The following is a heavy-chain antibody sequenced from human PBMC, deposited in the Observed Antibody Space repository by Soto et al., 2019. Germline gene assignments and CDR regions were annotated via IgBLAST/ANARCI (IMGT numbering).Heavy chain of an antibody. V-gene: IGHV1-18*01. J-gene: IGHJ4*02. CDR2: ISAYNGNT. D-gene: IGHD2-15*01. Sequence: QVQLVQSGAEVKKPGASVKVSCKASGYTFTSYGISGVRQAPGQGLEWMGWISAYNGNTNYAQKLRGRVTMTTDTSTSTAYMELRSLRSDDTAVYYCARGTLGYCSGGSCYAVDYWGQGTLVTVSS. CDR1: GYTFTSYG. CDR3: ARGTLGYCSGGSCYAVDY.